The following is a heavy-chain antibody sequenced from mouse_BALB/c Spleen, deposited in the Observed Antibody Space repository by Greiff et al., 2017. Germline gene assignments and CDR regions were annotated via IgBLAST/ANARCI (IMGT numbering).Heavy chain of an antibody. CDR3: ARVPYGNYGDFDV. V-gene: IGHV5-6-5*01. CDR1: GFTFSSYA. Sequence: EVKLVESGGGLVQPGGSRKLSCAASGFTFSSYAMSWVRQTPEKRLEWVASISSGGSTYYPDSVKGRFTISRDNARNILYLQMSSLRSEDTAMYYCARVPYGNYGDFDVWGAGTTVTVSS. J-gene: IGHJ1*01. D-gene: IGHD2-1*01. CDR2: ISSGGST.